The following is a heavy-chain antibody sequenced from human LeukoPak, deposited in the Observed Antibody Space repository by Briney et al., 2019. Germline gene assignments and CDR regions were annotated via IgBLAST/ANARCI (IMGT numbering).Heavy chain of an antibody. CDR3: ARDRYSEYHDFWSDYYSWFDP. Sequence: PGGSLRLSCAASGFTFSSYAMHWVRQAPGKGPEWVAVISYDGNTKYYADSVKGRFTISRDNSKNALYVEMNSLRPEDTAVYYCARDRYSEYHDFWSDYYSWFDPWGQGTLVIVSS. D-gene: IGHD3-3*01. J-gene: IGHJ5*02. CDR2: ISYDGNTK. V-gene: IGHV3-30*01. CDR1: GFTFSSYA.